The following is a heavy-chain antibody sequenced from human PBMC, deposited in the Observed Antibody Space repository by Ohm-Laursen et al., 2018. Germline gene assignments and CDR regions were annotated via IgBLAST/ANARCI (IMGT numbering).Heavy chain of an antibody. CDR3: ARDLAYYYDSSGYLDAFDI. CDR2: IYSGGST. V-gene: IGHV3-53*01. CDR1: GFTVSSNY. J-gene: IGHJ3*02. D-gene: IGHD3-22*01. Sequence: GSLRLSCAASGFTVSSNYMSWVRQAPGKGLEWVSVIYSGGSTYYADSVKGRFTISRDNSKNTLYLQMNSLRAEDTAVYYCARDLAYYYDSSGYLDAFDIWGQGTMVTVSS.